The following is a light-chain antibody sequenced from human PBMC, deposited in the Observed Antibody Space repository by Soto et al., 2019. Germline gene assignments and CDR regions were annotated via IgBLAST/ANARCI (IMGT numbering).Light chain of an antibody. Sequence: DIRLTQSPSTVSASVGDRVTITCRASQSINTWLAWYQQKPGKAPRVLIYDASSLQSGVPSRFSGSGSGTEFTLPISSLEPDDFATYYCQQYDGHFGQGTKLEIK. CDR3: QQYDGH. CDR1: QSINTW. CDR2: DAS. J-gene: IGKJ2*01. V-gene: IGKV1-5*01.